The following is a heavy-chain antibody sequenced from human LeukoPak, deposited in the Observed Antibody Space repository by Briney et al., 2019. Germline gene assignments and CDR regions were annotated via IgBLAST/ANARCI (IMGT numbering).Heavy chain of an antibody. Sequence: GGSLRLSCAASGFTFSSYGMPWVRQAPGKGLEWVAVIWYDGSNKYYADSVKGRFTISRDNSKNTLYLQMNSLRAEDTAVYYCAKSSGYSFDYWGQGTLVTASS. CDR3: AKSSGYSFDY. CDR2: IWYDGSNK. V-gene: IGHV3-33*06. CDR1: GFTFSSYG. J-gene: IGHJ4*02. D-gene: IGHD3-22*01.